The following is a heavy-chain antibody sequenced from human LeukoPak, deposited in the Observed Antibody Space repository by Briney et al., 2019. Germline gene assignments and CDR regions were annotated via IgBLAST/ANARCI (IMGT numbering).Heavy chain of an antibody. J-gene: IGHJ4*02. Sequence: GGSLRLSCAASGFTFSSYGMHWVRQAPGKGLEWVAFIRNDGSDKYYADSVKGRFTNSRDNSKNTLYLQMNSLRAEDTAVYYCAKDRPLGSGWGQGTLVTVSS. CDR2: IRNDGSDK. D-gene: IGHD2-15*01. CDR3: AKDRPLGSG. V-gene: IGHV3-30*02. CDR1: GFTFSSYG.